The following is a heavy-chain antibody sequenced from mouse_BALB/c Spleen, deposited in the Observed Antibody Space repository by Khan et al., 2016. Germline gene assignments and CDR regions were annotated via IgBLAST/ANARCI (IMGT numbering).Heavy chain of an antibody. D-gene: IGHD2-14*01. CDR3: GRSAYRYDGTVDY. CDR1: GYSFTGYF. V-gene: IGHV1-37*01. Sequence: MQLEESGPELVKPGASVKISCKASGYSFTGYFMNWVKQSHGKSLEWIGRINPYNGDTFYNQKFKGKATLTVDKSSSTAHMELLSLTSEDSAVYYCGRSAYRYDGTVDYWGQGTTLTVSS. J-gene: IGHJ2*01. CDR2: INPYNGDT.